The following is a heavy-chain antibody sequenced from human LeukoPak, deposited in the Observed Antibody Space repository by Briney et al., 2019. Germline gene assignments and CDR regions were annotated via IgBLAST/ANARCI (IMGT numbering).Heavy chain of an antibody. D-gene: IGHD6-19*01. CDR2: ISSSSNTM. CDR1: GFTFSSYA. CDR3: ARDHSGDY. J-gene: IGHJ4*02. V-gene: IGHV3-23*01. Sequence: PGGSLRLSCAASGFTFSSYAMSWVRQAPGKGLEWVSYISSSSNTMYYADSVKGRFTISRDNSKNTLFLQMNSLRAEDTALYYCARDHSGDYWGQGTLVTVSS.